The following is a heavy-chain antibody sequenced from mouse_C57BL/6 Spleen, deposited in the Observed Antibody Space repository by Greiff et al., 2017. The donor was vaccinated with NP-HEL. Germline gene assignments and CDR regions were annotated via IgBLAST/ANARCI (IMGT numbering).Heavy chain of an antibody. Sequence: EVQLQQSGPELVKPGASVKISCKASGYTFTDYYMNWVKQSHGKSLEWIGDINPNNGGTSYNQKFKGKATLTVDKSSSTAYMELRSLTSEDSAVYDCARKNGYSVDYAMDYWGQGTSVTVSS. D-gene: IGHD2-3*01. V-gene: IGHV1-26*01. CDR2: INPNNGGT. J-gene: IGHJ4*01. CDR1: GYTFTDYY. CDR3: ARKNGYSVDYAMDY.